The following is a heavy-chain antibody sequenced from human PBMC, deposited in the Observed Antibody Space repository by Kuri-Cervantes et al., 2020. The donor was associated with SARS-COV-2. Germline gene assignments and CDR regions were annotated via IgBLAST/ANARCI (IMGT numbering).Heavy chain of an antibody. CDR3: ARGGAIFDY. J-gene: IGHJ4*02. D-gene: IGHD1-26*01. CDR2: IYTSGST. CDR1: GDSISSYS. Sequence: SETLSLTCTVSGDSISSYSWGWVRQPAGKGLEWIGHIYTSGSTNYNTSLKTRVTISVDTSKNQFSLKLSSVNAADTAVYYCARGGAIFDYWGQGTLVTVSS. V-gene: IGHV4-4*07.